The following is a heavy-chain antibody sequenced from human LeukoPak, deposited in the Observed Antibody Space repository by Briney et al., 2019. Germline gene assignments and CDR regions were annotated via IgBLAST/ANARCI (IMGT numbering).Heavy chain of an antibody. V-gene: IGHV3-49*04. CDR2: IRSKAYGGTT. J-gene: IGHJ4*02. CDR3: TLEFSYINGWYDY. D-gene: IGHD2-8*01. CDR1: GFTFGDYA. Sequence: PGGSLRFSCTASGFTFGDYAMSGVRQAPGKGPEWVGFIRSKAYGGTTEYAASVKGRFTISRDDSKSIAYLQMNSLKTEDTAVYYCTLEFSYINGWYDYWGQGTLVTVSS.